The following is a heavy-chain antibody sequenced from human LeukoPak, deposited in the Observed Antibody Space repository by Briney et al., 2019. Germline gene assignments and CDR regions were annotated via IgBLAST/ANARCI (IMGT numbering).Heavy chain of an antibody. CDR2: IWYDGSNK. CDR1: GFTFSSYG. CDR3: ATDRYHLPDY. Sequence: GGSLRLSCAASGFTFSSYGMHWVRQAPGKGLEWVAIIWYDGSNKYYADSVKGRFTVSKDNSKNTLYLQMNSLRAEDTAVYYCATDRYHLPDYWGQGTLVTVSS. D-gene: IGHD2-2*01. V-gene: IGHV3-33*01. J-gene: IGHJ4*02.